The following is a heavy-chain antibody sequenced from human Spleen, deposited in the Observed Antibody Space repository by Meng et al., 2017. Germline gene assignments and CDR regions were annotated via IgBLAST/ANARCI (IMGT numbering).Heavy chain of an antibody. Sequence: QGQWGESGGGVVQPGRSLRLSCAASGFTFSSYAMHWVRQAPGKGLEWVAVISYDGSNKYYADSVKGRFTISRDNSKNTLYLQMNSLRAEDTAVYYCARGGGSNDYWGQGTLVTVSS. CDR2: ISYDGSNK. D-gene: IGHD2-15*01. CDR1: GFTFSSYA. J-gene: IGHJ4*02. V-gene: IGHV3-30*01. CDR3: ARGGGSNDY.